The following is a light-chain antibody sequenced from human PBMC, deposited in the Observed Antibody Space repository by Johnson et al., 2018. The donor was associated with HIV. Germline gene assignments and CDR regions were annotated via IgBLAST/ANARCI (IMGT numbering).Light chain of an antibody. J-gene: IGLJ1*01. Sequence: QSVLTQPPSVSAAPGQKVAISCSGSSSNIENNYVSWYQQLPHTAPKLLISDNDKRPSGIPYRFSGSKSGASATLDITGLQTGDEADYYCGTLDNSLNEYVFGTGTKVPFL. CDR3: GTLDNSLNEYV. V-gene: IGLV1-51*01. CDR1: SSNIENNY. CDR2: DND.